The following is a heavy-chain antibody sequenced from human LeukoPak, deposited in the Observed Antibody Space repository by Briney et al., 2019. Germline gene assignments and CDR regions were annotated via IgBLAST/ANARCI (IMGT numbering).Heavy chain of an antibody. CDR3: TAYDILTGFVFDY. Sequence: PSQTLFLTCAVSGGSISSGGYSWSWIRQPPGKGPEWIGYIYHSGSTYYNPSLKSRVTISVDRSKNQFSLKLSSVTAADTFFKYWTAYDILTGFVFDYWGQGTLVTVSS. CDR1: GGSISSGGYS. V-gene: IGHV4-30-2*01. J-gene: IGHJ4*02. D-gene: IGHD3-9*01. CDR2: IYHSGST.